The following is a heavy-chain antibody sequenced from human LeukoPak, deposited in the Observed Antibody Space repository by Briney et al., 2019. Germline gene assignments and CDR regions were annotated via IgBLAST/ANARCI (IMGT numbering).Heavy chain of an antibody. Sequence: SETLSLTCAVYGGSFSGYYWSWIRQPPGKGLEWIGEINHSGSTNYNPSLKSRVTIPVDTSKNQFSLKLSSVTAADTAVYYCARHRRRYYYYYMDVWGKGTTVTISS. CDR3: ARHRRRYYYYYMDV. CDR1: GGSFSGYY. CDR2: INHSGST. D-gene: IGHD6-6*01. J-gene: IGHJ6*03. V-gene: IGHV4-34*01.